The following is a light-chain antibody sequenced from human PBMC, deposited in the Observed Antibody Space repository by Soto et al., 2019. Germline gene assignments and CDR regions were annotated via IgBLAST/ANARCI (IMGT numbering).Light chain of an antibody. CDR3: QQYGNSVPFT. J-gene: IGKJ2*01. V-gene: IGKV3-20*01. CDR2: GTS. Sequence: EIVLTQSPGTLSLSPGETATLSCRSSQSVISSYLAWYQQKPGQPPRLLIFGTSIRATGIPDRISGSGCGTDFRLTISRLEPEDVAVYYCQQYGNSVPFTFGQGTKLEIK. CDR1: QSVISSY.